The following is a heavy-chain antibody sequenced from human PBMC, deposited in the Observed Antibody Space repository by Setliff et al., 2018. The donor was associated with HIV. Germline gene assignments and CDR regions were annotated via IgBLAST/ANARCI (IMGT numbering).Heavy chain of an antibody. Sequence: HPGGSLRLSCAASGFTFSNYAMSWVRQAPGKGLEWVSSISGSGGSTYYADSVKGRFSLSRDNSKNTLYLQMNSLRAEDTAVYYCARDRRITMVRGVMNYYYMDVWGKGTTVTVSS. J-gene: IGHJ6*03. CDR2: ISGSGGST. V-gene: IGHV3-23*01. D-gene: IGHD3-10*01. CDR1: GFTFSNYA. CDR3: ARDRRITMVRGVMNYYYMDV.